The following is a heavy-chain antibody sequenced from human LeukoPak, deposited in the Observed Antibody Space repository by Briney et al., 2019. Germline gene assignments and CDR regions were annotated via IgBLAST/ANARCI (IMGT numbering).Heavy chain of an antibody. CDR2: MNPNSGNT. J-gene: IGHJ6*03. Sequence: ASVKVSCKASGYTFTSYDINWVRQATGQGLEWMGWMNPNSGNTGYAQKFQGRVTITRNTSISTAYMELSSLRSEDTAVYYCARLRGYSYGFHYYYMDVWGKGTTVTVSS. V-gene: IGHV1-8*03. CDR1: GYTFTSYD. CDR3: ARLRGYSYGFHYYYMDV. D-gene: IGHD5-18*01.